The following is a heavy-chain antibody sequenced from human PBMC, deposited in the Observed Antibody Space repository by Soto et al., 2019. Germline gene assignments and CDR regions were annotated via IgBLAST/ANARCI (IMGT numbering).Heavy chain of an antibody. V-gene: IGHV3-30-3*01. CDR1: GFMFSAYA. Sequence: QVQLVESGGGVVQPGRSLRLSCAASGFMFSAYALLWVRQAPGKGLEWVAAISYDGTNKYYADSIKGRFTISRDNSKNTLFLQVNSLRGEDTAIYYCARDPSPYTSGWYGIDFWGHGTLVTVSS. CDR2: ISYDGTNK. J-gene: IGHJ4*01. D-gene: IGHD6-19*01. CDR3: ARDPSPYTSGWYGIDF.